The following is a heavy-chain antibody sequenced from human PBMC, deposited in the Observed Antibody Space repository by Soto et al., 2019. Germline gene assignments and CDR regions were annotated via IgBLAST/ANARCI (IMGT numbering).Heavy chain of an antibody. CDR2: VATRDSYT. J-gene: IGHJ5*02. V-gene: IGHV5-10-1*01. Sequence: GESLKISCQDSVSDFTTKWISWVRQMPGKGLELVGRVATRDSYTDYNPSFRGNVIISVDRSVSTVCLEWXSVKASDSATYYCVRHSSNTLAAPGAFDPCGRGTAVTVSS. CDR3: VRHSSNTLAAPGAFDP. D-gene: IGHD6-25*01. CDR1: VSDFTTKW.